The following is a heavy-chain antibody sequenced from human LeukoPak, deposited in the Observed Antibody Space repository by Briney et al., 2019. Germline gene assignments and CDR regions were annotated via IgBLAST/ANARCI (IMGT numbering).Heavy chain of an antibody. V-gene: IGHV3-48*01. CDR2: ISSSSSTI. CDR1: GFTFSSHS. D-gene: IGHD3-22*01. J-gene: IGHJ4*02. Sequence: GGSLRLSCAASGFTFSSHSMNWVRQAPGKGLEWVSDISSSSSTIYYADSVKGRFTISRDNAKNSLYLQMNSLRAEDTAVYYCARPYYYDSSGYSPPHDYWGQGTLVTVSS. CDR3: ARPYYYDSSGYSPPHDY.